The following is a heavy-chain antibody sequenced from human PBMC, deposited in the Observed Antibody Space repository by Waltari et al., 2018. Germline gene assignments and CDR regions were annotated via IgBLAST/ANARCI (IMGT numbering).Heavy chain of an antibody. CDR1: VFAFSNCW. V-gene: IGHV3-7*01. CDR2: IKQDGSEK. Sequence: EVQLVESGGGLVQPGGSRRASGAGSVFAFSNCWMSWARQTPGKGVEWVAIIKQDGSEKHYMDSVKGRFTISRDNAKNSLYLQLNSLRADDTAVYYCVRGRGWIFDYWGQGTLVTVSS. CDR3: VRGRGWIFDY. J-gene: IGHJ4*02. D-gene: IGHD5-12*01.